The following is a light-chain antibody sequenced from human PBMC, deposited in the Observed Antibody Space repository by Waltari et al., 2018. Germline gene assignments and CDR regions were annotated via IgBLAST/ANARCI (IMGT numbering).Light chain of an antibody. Sequence: DIQMTQSPSSVSASVGARVSITCRASQGISSWLVWYQQQPGKAPNLLIYAASSLQSGVPSRFSAYGSGTDFTLTISSLQPEDFATYYCQQAYSFPLTFGGGTKVQIK. CDR3: QQAYSFPLT. V-gene: IGKV1-12*01. CDR2: AAS. CDR1: QGISSW. J-gene: IGKJ4*01.